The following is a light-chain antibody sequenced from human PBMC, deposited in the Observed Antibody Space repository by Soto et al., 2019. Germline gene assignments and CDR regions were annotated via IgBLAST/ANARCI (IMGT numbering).Light chain of an antibody. CDR3: CSYAASSNV. V-gene: IGLV2-23*01. J-gene: IGLJ1*01. Sequence: QSVLTQPASVSGSPGQSITISCTGTSSDVGSYNLVSWYQQHPGKASKLMIYEGSKRPSGVSNRFSGSKSGNTASLTISGLQAEDEADYYCCSYAASSNVFGTGTKVTVL. CDR2: EGS. CDR1: SSDVGSYNL.